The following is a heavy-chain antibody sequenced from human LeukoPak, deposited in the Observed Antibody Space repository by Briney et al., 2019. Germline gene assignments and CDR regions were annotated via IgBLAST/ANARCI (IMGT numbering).Heavy chain of an antibody. CDR2: ISSSSSYI. V-gene: IGHV3-21*01. Sequence: GGSLRLSCAASGFTFSSYSMNSVRQAPGKGLEWVSSISSSSSYIYYADSVKGRFTISRDNAKNSLYLQMTSLRAEDTAVYYCARFPDTYYFDYWGQGTLVTVSS. D-gene: IGHD3-16*01. CDR1: GFTFSSYS. CDR3: ARFPDTYYFDY. J-gene: IGHJ4*02.